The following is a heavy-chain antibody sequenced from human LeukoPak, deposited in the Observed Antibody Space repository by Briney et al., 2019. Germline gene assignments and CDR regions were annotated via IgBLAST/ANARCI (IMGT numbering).Heavy chain of an antibody. CDR3: AKDMSAYIWEFDY. J-gene: IGHJ4*02. V-gene: IGHV3-23*01. D-gene: IGHD1-26*01. CDR2: FSGRGGNP. Sequence: GGSLRLSCTASGFTFSNYAMSWVRQGPGKGLEWVSTFSGRGGNPDYADSVKGRFTISRDNSKNTLYLRMNSLKAEDTAIYYCAKDMSAYIWEFDYWGQGTLVTVSS. CDR1: GFTFSNYA.